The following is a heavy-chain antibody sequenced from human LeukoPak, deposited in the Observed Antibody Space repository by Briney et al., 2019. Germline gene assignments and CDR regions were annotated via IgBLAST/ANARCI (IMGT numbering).Heavy chain of an antibody. CDR3: ATIKRGSIFGYFDF. D-gene: IGHD5-18*01. V-gene: IGHV4-59*01. J-gene: IGHJ4*02. CDR2: LFDSVNT. Sequence: SETLSLTCTVSGGSISSDYWSWVRQPPGKGLEWIAYLFDSVNTKNNPSLQSRRTLSAETSKNQFSLRLSSVTAADTAVYYCATIKRGSIFGYFDFWGQGIKVTVSS. CDR1: GGSISSDY.